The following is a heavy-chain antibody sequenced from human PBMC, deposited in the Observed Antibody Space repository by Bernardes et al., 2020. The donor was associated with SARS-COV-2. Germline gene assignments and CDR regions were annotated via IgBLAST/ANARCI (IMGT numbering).Heavy chain of an antibody. CDR2: ISYDGSQK. CDR1: GFTFSNYG. D-gene: IGHD3-3*01. V-gene: IGHV3-30*18. CDR3: AKDNGIFGVVIARDYYYYGMDV. J-gene: IGHJ6*02. Sequence: VGSLRLSCAGSGFTFSNYGMHWVRQAPGKGLEWVATISYDGSQKKYADSVKGRFTISRDNSKNTLFLQMNSLRAEDTALYYCAKDNGIFGVVIARDYYYYGMDVWGQGTTVTVSS.